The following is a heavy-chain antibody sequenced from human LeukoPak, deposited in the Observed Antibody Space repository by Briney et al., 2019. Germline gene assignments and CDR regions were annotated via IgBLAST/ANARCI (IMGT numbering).Heavy chain of an antibody. CDR1: GGSISSGDYY. CDR2: FYYSGST. Sequence: SETLSLTCTVSGGSISSGDYYWSWIRQPPGKGLEWIGYFYYSGSTYYKPSLKSRVTISLDMSKNQFSLKLSSVTAADTAVYYCARGAGVAAAGTSEFYYWGQGTLVTVSS. D-gene: IGHD6-13*01. J-gene: IGHJ4*02. CDR3: ARGAGVAAAGTSEFYY. V-gene: IGHV4-30-4*08.